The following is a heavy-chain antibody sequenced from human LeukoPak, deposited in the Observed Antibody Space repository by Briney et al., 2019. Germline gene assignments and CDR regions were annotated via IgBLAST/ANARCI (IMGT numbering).Heavy chain of an antibody. CDR1: GFTFSSYS. Sequence: GGSLRLSCAASGFTFSSYSMNWVRQAPGKGLEWVSSISSSSSYIYYADSVKGRFTISRDNAKNSLYLQMNSLRAEDTAVYYCARDSPPGGGMDVWGQGTTVTVSS. V-gene: IGHV3-21*01. CDR3: ARDSPPGGGMDV. CDR2: ISSSSSYI. J-gene: IGHJ6*02.